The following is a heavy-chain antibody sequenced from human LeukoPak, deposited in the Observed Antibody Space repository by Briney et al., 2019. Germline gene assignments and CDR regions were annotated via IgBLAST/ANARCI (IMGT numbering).Heavy chain of an antibody. Sequence: ASVKVSCKASGYTFTGYHMHWVRQASGQGLEWMGRINPNSGDTNYAQKFQGRVTMTRDTSISTAYMELSRLRSDDTAVYYCARDYCSSTSCLFDYWGQGTLVTVSS. CDR3: ARDYCSSTSCLFDY. CDR2: INPNSGDT. V-gene: IGHV1-2*06. J-gene: IGHJ4*02. D-gene: IGHD2-2*01. CDR1: GYTFTGYH.